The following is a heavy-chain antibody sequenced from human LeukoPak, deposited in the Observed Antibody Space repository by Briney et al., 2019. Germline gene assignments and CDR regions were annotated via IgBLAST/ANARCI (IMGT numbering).Heavy chain of an antibody. D-gene: IGHD2-8*01. CDR1: GYTFTIYY. J-gene: IGHJ3*02. CDR2: INPSGGST. V-gene: IGHV1-46*01. Sequence: GASVTVSCTASGYTFTIYYMHWVRQAPGQGLEWMGIINPSGGSTSYAQKFQGRVTMTRDTSTSTVYMELSSLRSEDTAVYYCARESPKDCTNGVCPNDAFDIWGQGTMVTVSS. CDR3: ARESPKDCTNGVCPNDAFDI.